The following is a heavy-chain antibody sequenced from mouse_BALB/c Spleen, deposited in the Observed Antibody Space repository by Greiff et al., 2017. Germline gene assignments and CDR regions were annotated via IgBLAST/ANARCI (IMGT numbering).Heavy chain of an antibody. V-gene: IGHV5-9-4*01. Sequence: DVKLVESGGGLVKPGGSLKLSCAASGFTFSSYAMSWVRQSPEKRLEWVAEISSGGSYTYYPDTVTGRFTISRDNAKNTLYLEMSSLRSEDTAMYYCARLLKGYAMDYWGQGTSVTVSS. CDR1: GFTFSSYA. CDR2: ISSGGSYT. J-gene: IGHJ4*01. CDR3: ARLLKGYAMDY. D-gene: IGHD2-1*01.